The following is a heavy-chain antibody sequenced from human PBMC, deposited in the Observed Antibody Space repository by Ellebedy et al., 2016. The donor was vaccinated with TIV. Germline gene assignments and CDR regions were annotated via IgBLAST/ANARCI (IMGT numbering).Heavy chain of an antibody. V-gene: IGHV3-30*01. CDR1: GFNFNEFA. CDR3: AVGITKYHYSSGPYYFDY. D-gene: IGHD3-22*01. CDR2: ISFDGSIK. J-gene: IGHJ4*02. Sequence: PGGSLRLSCATSGFNFNEFAMHWVRQAPGKGLEWLAFISFDGSIKHYADSVKGRFTTSRDNAKDTLFLQMPSLRPEDTALYFCAVGITKYHYSSGPYYFDYWGRGSQVTVSS.